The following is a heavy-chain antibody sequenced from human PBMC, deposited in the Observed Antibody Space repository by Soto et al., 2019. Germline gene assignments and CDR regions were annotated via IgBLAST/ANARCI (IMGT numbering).Heavy chain of an antibody. CDR1: GGTFSSYA. D-gene: IGHD3-22*01. Sequence: QVQLVQSGAEVKKPGSSVKVSCKASGGTFSSYAISWVRQAPGQGLEWMGGIIPIFGTANYAQKFQGRVTITADESTSTAYMELSSLRSEDTAVYYCARAKVHYDSSGSSYYYYYGMDVWGQGTTVTVSS. CDR2: IIPIFGTA. CDR3: ARAKVHYDSSGSSYYYYYGMDV. J-gene: IGHJ6*02. V-gene: IGHV1-69*12.